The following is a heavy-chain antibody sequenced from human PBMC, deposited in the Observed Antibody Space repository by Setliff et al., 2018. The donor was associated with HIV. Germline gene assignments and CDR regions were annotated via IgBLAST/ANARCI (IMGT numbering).Heavy chain of an antibody. Sequence: SVKVSCKASGGTSRKYSINWVRQAPGQGLEWMGGVIPIFGSTTFAQKFQGRVTITADESKDTVEMELSSLTSEDTAVYYCARDDHYYDMGSILSDWFFDVWDRGTLVTVSS. J-gene: IGHJ2*01. CDR3: ARDDHYYDMGSILSDWFFDV. V-gene: IGHV1-69*13. D-gene: IGHD3-22*01. CDR2: VIPIFGST. CDR1: GGTSRKYS.